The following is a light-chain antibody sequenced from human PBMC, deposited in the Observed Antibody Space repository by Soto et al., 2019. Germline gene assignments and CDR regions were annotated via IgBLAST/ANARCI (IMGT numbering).Light chain of an antibody. CDR2: WAS. V-gene: IGKV4-1*01. CDR3: HQYFSTPFT. CDR1: QSVLYSSNNKNY. Sequence: DIVMTQSPDSLSVSLGERATINCKSDQSVLYSSNNKNYLAWCQQKPGQPPKLLFYWASTREFGVPDRFSGSGSGTDFTLTISSLQAEDVAVYYCHQYFSTPFTFGPGTKVDIK. J-gene: IGKJ3*01.